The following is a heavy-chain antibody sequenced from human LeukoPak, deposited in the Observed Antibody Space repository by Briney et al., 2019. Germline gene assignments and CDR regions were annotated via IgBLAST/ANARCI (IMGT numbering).Heavy chain of an antibody. D-gene: IGHD6-19*01. CDR1: GYTFTSYG. V-gene: IGHV1-46*01. CDR3: ARGLRGSSGWYGFDY. Sequence: ASVKVSCKASGYTFTSYGISWVRQAPGQGLEWMGIINPSGGTTAYAQKFQGRVTMTRDTSTSTVYMELSSLRSEDTAVYYCARGLRGSSGWYGFDYWGQGTLVTVSS. J-gene: IGHJ4*02. CDR2: INPSGGTT.